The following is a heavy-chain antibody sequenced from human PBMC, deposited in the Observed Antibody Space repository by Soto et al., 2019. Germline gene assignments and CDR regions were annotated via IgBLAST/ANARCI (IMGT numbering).Heavy chain of an antibody. V-gene: IGHV4-34*01. J-gene: IGHJ6*02. D-gene: IGHD6-19*01. CDR2: INHSGST. CDR3: ARWWLAPHYYYGMDV. Sequence: QVQLQQWGAGLLKPSETLSLTCAVYGGSFSGYYWGWIRQLPGKGLEWIGEINHSGSTNYNPSLKSRVTISVDTSKNQFSRKLSSVTAADTAVYYCARWWLAPHYYYGMDVWGQGTTVTVSS. CDR1: GGSFSGYY.